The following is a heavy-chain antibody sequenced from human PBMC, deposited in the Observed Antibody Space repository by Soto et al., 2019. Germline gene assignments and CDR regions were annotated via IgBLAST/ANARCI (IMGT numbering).Heavy chain of an antibody. V-gene: IGHV3-74*01. Sequence: PGGSLRLSCAASGFSFSSYRMHWVRQAPGKGLVWVSHINSDGSSISYADSVKGRFIISRDNAKNTLDLQMNSLRAEDTAVYYCAREKKGISYYGMGVWGQGTTVTVSS. J-gene: IGHJ6*02. CDR1: GFSFSSYR. CDR2: INSDGSSI. CDR3: AREKKGISYYGMGV. D-gene: IGHD2-15*01.